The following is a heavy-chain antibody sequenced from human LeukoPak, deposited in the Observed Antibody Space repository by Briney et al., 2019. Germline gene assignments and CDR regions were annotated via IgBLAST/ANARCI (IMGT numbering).Heavy chain of an antibody. CDR1: GGSVSSGSYY. CDR2: IYYSGST. V-gene: IGHV4-61*01. J-gene: IGHJ4*02. Sequence: KSSETLSLTCTVSGGSVSSGSYYWSWIRQPPGKGLEWIGYIYYSGSTNYNPSLKSRVTISVDTSKNQFSLKLSSVTAADTAVNYCARYRPLYFDYWGQGTLVTVSS. CDR3: ARYRPLYFDY.